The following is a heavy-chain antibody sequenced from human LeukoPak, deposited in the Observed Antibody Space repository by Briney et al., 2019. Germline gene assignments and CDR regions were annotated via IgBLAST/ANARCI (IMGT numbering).Heavy chain of an antibody. CDR2: IYGSGDGT. CDR1: GFTFSAYD. CDR3: AKFSGAVSGKYFLDY. D-gene: IGHD6-19*01. V-gene: IGHV3-23*01. J-gene: IGHJ4*02. Sequence: GGSLRLSCAASGFTFSAYDMSWVRQAPGKGLEWVSGIYGSGDGTKYADSVKGRFSISRDNSKNTLYLQMNSLRAEDTAVYYCAKFSGAVSGKYFLDYWGQGTLVTVSS.